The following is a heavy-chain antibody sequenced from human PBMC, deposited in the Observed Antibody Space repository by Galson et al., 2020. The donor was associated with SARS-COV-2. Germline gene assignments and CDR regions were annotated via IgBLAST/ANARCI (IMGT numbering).Heavy chain of an antibody. CDR1: GDSISSSRYY. CDR2: IYYSGTT. CDR3: ARAGCRVTTSGDFDP. Sequence: SETLSLTCTVSGDSISSSRYYWGWIRQPPGKGLEWIGSIYYSGTTYYNSSLKSRVTISIATSKNQFSLKLTSVTAADTAVYYCARAGCRVTTSGDFDPWGQGTLVTVSS. J-gene: IGHJ5*02. V-gene: IGHV4-39*07. D-gene: IGHD4-4*01.